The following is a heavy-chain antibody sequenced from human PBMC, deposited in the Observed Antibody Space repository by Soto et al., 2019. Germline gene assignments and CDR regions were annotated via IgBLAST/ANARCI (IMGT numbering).Heavy chain of an antibody. CDR1: GGSISSYY. D-gene: IGHD3-22*01. J-gene: IGHJ4*02. CDR3: ARATYYYDSSGYYGYYFDY. CDR2: IYYSGST. V-gene: IGHV4-59*01. Sequence: SETLSLNCTDSGGSISSYYWSWIRQPPGKGLEWIGYIYYSGSTNYSSSLKSRVTISVDTSKNQLSLKLSSVTAADTAVYYCARATYYYDSSGYYGYYFDYWGQGTLVTVSS.